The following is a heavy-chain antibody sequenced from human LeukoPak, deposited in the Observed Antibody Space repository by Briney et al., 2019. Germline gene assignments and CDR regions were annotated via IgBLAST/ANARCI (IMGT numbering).Heavy chain of an antibody. Sequence: SETLSLTCTVSGGSISSGSYYWSWIRQPAGKGLEWIGRIYTSGSTNYNPSLKSRVTISVDTSKNQFSLKLSSVTAADTAVYYCARVMRTIFGVPTGNYYYYYYMDVWGKGTTVTVSS. V-gene: IGHV4-61*02. CDR1: GGSISSGSYY. D-gene: IGHD3-3*01. CDR2: IYTSGST. J-gene: IGHJ6*03. CDR3: ARVMRTIFGVPTGNYYYYYYMDV.